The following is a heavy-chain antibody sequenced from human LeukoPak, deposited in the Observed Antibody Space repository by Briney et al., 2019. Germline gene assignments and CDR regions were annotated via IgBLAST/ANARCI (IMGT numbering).Heavy chain of an antibody. CDR3: AREGAHYYDSSGYWNWFDP. V-gene: IGHV3-30*04. J-gene: IGHJ5*02. CDR2: ISYDGSNK. Sequence: GGSLRLSCAASGFTFSSYAMHWVRHAPGKGLEWVAVISYDGSNKYHADSVKGRFTISRDNSKNTLYLQMNSLRAEDTAVYYCAREGAHYYDSSGYWNWFDPWGQGTLVTVSS. CDR1: GFTFSSYA. D-gene: IGHD3-22*01.